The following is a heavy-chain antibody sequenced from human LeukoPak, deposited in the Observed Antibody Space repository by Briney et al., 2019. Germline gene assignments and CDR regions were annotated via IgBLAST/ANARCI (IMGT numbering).Heavy chain of an antibody. D-gene: IGHD2-2*02. J-gene: IGHJ5*02. V-gene: IGHV1-69*02. CDR2: IIPILGIA. Sequence: ASAKVSCKASGGTFSITWVRQAPGQGLEWMGRIIPILGIANYAQKFQGRVTITADKSTSTAYMELSSLRSEDTAVYFCAITIGIPAAIVTPSWFDPWGQGTLVTVSS. CDR3: AITIGIPAAIVTPSWFDP. CDR1: GGTFS.